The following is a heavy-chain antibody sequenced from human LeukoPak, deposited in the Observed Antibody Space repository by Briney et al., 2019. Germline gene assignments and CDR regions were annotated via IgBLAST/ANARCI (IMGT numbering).Heavy chain of an antibody. CDR2: ISSNGGST. V-gene: IGHV3-64*01. D-gene: IGHD6-19*01. Sequence: GGSLRLSCAASGFTFSSYAMHWVRQAPGKGLEYVSAISSNGGSTYYANSVKGRFTISRDNSKNTLYLQMCSLRAEDMAVYFCARDSSGWPRYAFDIWGQGTMVTVSS. CDR1: GFTFSSYA. J-gene: IGHJ3*02. CDR3: ARDSSGWPRYAFDI.